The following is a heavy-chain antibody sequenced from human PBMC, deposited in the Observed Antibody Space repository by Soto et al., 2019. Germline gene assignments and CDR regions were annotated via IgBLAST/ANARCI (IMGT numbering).Heavy chain of an antibody. J-gene: IGHJ4*02. Sequence: GGSLRLSCAASGFTFSDHWMHWVRQVPGKGLVWVARINSDGSTTTYADSVKGRFTISRANARNTLYLQMDSLRAGDTALYYCARGYSSGPDYWGQGTLVTVSS. CDR1: GFTFSDHW. V-gene: IGHV3-74*01. CDR2: INSDGSTT. CDR3: ARGYSSGPDY. D-gene: IGHD6-19*01.